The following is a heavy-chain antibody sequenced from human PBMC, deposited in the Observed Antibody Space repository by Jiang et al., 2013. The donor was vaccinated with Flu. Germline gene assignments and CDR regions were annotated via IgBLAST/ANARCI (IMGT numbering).Heavy chain of an antibody. D-gene: IGHD3-16*01. V-gene: IGHV4-39*01. CDR1: GGSISSSSYY. J-gene: IGHJ2*01. Sequence: VKPSETLSLTCTVSGGSISSSSYYWGWIRQPPGKGLEWIGSIYYSGSTYYNPSLKSRVTISVDTSKNQFSLKLSSVTAADTAVYYCARGPDYDYVWGRSWYFDLWGRGTLVTVSS. CDR2: IYYSGST. CDR3: ARGPDYDYVWGRSWYFDL.